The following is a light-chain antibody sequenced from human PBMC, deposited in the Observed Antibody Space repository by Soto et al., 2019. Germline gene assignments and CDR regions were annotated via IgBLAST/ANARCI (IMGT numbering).Light chain of an antibody. Sequence: SASVRDRVRITFRASEGITNFLAWYQQKPGKAPNLLISAASTLQSGVPSRFSGSGSGTEFTLTISSLQPEDFATYYCQQSYSTPPITFGQGARLEIK. CDR3: QQSYSTPPIT. V-gene: IGKV1-9*01. J-gene: IGKJ5*01. CDR1: EGITNF. CDR2: AAS.